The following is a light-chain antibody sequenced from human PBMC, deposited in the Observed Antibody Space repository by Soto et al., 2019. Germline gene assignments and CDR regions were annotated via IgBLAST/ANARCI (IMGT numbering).Light chain of an antibody. V-gene: IGKV3-15*01. CDR3: QQYNNWPRT. J-gene: IGKJ1*01. CDR1: QSVNNN. CDR2: GAS. Sequence: IVMTQSPATLSVSPGDRATLSCRASQSVNNNLAWYHQKPGQAPRLLIYGASTRATGIPARFSGSGSGTEFTLIITSMQSEDFAVYYCQQYNNWPRTFGQGTKVDIK.